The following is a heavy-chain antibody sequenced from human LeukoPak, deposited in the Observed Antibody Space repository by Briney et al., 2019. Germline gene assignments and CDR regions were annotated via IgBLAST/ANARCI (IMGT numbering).Heavy chain of an antibody. D-gene: IGHD5-12*01. CDR1: GFTYSSCA. CDR3: AKEPATRRLATFDY. J-gene: IGHJ4*02. Sequence: PGGSLRLSCAASGFTYSSCAMSWVRQAPGKGLEWVATVRGSGGGTYYADSVKGRFTISRDNSKNTLYLQMNSLRAEDTAVYYCAKEPATRRLATFDYWGQGTLVTVSS. CDR2: VRGSGGGT. V-gene: IGHV3-23*01.